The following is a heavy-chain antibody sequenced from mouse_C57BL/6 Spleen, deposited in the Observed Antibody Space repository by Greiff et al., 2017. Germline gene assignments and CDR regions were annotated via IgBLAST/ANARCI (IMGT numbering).Heavy chain of an antibody. J-gene: IGHJ4*01. D-gene: IGHD2-5*01. Sequence: VQRVESGAELVKPGASVKISCKASGYAFSSYWMNWVKQRPGKGLEWIGQIYPGDGDTNYNGKFKGKATLTADKSSSTAYMQLSSLTSEDSAVYFCARLGSNYVDYYAMDYWGQGTSVTVSS. CDR3: ARLGSNYVDYYAMDY. CDR1: GYAFSSYW. CDR2: IYPGDGDT. V-gene: IGHV1-80*01.